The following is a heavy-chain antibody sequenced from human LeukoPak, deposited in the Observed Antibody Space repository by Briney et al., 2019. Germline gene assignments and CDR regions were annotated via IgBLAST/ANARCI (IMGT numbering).Heavy chain of an antibody. J-gene: IGHJ2*01. Sequence: SETLSLTCTVSGGSISSSSYYWGWIRQPPGKGLEWIGSIYYSGSTYYNPSLKSRVTISVDTSKNQFSLKLSSVTAADTAVYYCARGVVVVITRVWYFDLWGRGTLVTVSS. CDR1: GGSISSSSYY. D-gene: IGHD3-22*01. V-gene: IGHV4-39*07. CDR2: IYYSGST. CDR3: ARGVVVVITRVWYFDL.